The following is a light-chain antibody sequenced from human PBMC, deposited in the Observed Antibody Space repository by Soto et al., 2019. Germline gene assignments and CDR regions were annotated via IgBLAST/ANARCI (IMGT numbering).Light chain of an antibody. Sequence: EIVLTQSPGTLSLSPGEGASLSCRASQSVSSSSLTWYQQKRGKAPRLLIYGASTRATGIPDRFSGSGSGTDFTLTISRLEPEDFAVYYCNQYHSSFTFGGGTNVEIK. J-gene: IGKJ4*01. CDR1: QSVSSSS. V-gene: IGKV3-20*01. CDR2: GAS. CDR3: NQYHSSFT.